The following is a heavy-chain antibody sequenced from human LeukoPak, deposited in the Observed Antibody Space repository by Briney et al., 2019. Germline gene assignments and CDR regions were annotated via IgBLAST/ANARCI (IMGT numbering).Heavy chain of an antibody. CDR1: GGSISSSSYY. J-gene: IGHJ6*03. D-gene: IGHD3-10*01. Sequence: SETLSLTCTVSGGSISSSSYYWGWIRQPPGMGLEWIGSIYYSGSTYYNPSLKSRVTISVDTSKNQFSLKLSSVTAADTAVYYCARYGYGSGTPYYYYYLDVWGKGTTVTVSS. CDR2: IYYSGST. CDR3: ARYGYGSGTPYYYYYLDV. V-gene: IGHV4-39*07.